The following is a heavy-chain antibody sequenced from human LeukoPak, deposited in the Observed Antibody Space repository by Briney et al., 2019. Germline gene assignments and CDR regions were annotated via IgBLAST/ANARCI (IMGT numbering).Heavy chain of an antibody. CDR2: IYYSGST. Sequence: SETLSLTCAVSGGSISSYYWSWIRQPPGKGLEWIGYIYYSGSTNYNPSLKSRVTISVDTSKNQFSLKLSSVTAADTAVYYCARYVDYYDSSGIPEGFDPWGQGTLVTVSS. CDR1: GGSISSYY. D-gene: IGHD3-22*01. CDR3: ARYVDYYDSSGIPEGFDP. J-gene: IGHJ5*02. V-gene: IGHV4-59*01.